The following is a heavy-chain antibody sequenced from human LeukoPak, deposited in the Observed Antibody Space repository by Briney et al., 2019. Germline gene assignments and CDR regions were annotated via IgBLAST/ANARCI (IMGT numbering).Heavy chain of an antibody. CDR2: IYYSGNT. J-gene: IGHJ3*01. Sequence: SETLSLTCTVSGGSISSYYWSWIRQPPGRGLEWIGYIYYSGNTYYNPSLKSRVTISVDTSKNQFSLKVNSVTAADTAVYYCARTKPLDPFDFWGQGTLVTVSS. V-gene: IGHV4-59*01. CDR1: GGSISSYY. CDR3: ARTKPLDPFDF.